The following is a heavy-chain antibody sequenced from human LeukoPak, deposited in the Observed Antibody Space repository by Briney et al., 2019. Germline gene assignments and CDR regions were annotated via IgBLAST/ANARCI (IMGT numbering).Heavy chain of an antibody. CDR1: GFTFSSYA. D-gene: IGHD6-19*01. Sequence: PGRSLRLSCAASGFTFSSYAMHWVRQAPGKGLEWVAVISYDGSNKYYADSVKGRFTISRDNSKNTLYLQMNSLRAEDTAVYYCARRAVAYYYYYYMDVWGKGTTVTVSS. CDR2: ISYDGSNK. V-gene: IGHV3-30*04. J-gene: IGHJ6*03. CDR3: ARRAVAYYYYYYMDV.